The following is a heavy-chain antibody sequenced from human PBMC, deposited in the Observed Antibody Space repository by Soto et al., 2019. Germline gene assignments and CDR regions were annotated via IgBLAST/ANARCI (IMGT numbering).Heavy chain of an antibody. J-gene: IGHJ4*02. CDR3: AKDKGVFNWATSYFDY. V-gene: IGHV5-10-1*01. CDR1: GYMFTNYW. D-gene: IGHD1-1*01. Sequence: GESLKISCHGSGYMFTNYWINWVRQVSGGGLEWLGRIDPSDSYTKYNPSFQGHVTISADKSTSTAYLQWSSLRASDTAVYYCAKDKGVFNWATSYFDYWGQGALVTVSS. CDR2: IDPSDSYT.